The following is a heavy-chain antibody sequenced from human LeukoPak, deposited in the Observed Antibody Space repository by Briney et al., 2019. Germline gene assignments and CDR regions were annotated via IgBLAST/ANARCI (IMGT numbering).Heavy chain of an antibody. CDR3: AKVFYPAAGTGRVDFPFDY. Sequence: GGSLRLSCAASGFTFSSYAMSWVRQAPGKGLEWVSSISGSGGSTYYADSVKGRFTISRDNSKTTLYLQMNSLRAEDTAVYYCAKVFYPAAGTGRVDFPFDYWGQGTLVTVSS. D-gene: IGHD6-13*01. CDR2: ISGSGGST. J-gene: IGHJ4*02. CDR1: GFTFSSYA. V-gene: IGHV3-23*01.